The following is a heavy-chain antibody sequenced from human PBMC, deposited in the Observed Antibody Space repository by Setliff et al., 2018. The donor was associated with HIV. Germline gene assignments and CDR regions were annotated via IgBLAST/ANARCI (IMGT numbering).Heavy chain of an antibody. D-gene: IGHD2-8*02. CDR1: GVSITSTNFY. J-gene: IGHJ2*01. V-gene: IGHV4-39*01. CDR3: ARLYLNTGGYWASTYRYLDL. Sequence: SETLSLTCTVSGVSITSTNFYWGWIRQPPGKGLEWIGSISSGGNTYYNTSLKSRVTMSIDTSNNQFSLKLSSVTAADTSVCHCARLYLNTGGYWASTYRYLDLWGRGTLVTVSS. CDR2: ISSGGNT.